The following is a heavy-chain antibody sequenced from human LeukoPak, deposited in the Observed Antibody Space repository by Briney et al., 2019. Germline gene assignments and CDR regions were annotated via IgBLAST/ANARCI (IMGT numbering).Heavy chain of an antibody. Sequence: ASAKVSCKASGYTFTGYYMHRVRQAPGQGLEWMGWINPNSGGTNYAQKFQGRVTMTRDTSISTAYMELSRLRSDDTAVYYCARTGWGYYGSGSYYYGMDVWGQGTTVTVSS. D-gene: IGHD3-10*01. CDR1: GYTFTGYY. V-gene: IGHV1-2*02. CDR3: ARTGWGYYGSGSYYYGMDV. J-gene: IGHJ6*02. CDR2: INPNSGGT.